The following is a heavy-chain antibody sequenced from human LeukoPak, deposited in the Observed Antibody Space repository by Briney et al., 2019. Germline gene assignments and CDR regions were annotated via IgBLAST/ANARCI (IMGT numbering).Heavy chain of an antibody. CDR1: GDSVSTNSAA. J-gene: IGHJ5*01. CDR2: TYYRSKWYH. V-gene: IGHV6-1*01. D-gene: IGHD2-21*02. CDR3: ARGNRDFDS. Sequence: SQTLSVTCAISGDSVSTNSAAWNWVRHSPSRGLERLGRTYYRSKWYHDYAPSVQSRITINPDTSKNQFSLHLNSVTPEDTAVYYCARGNRDFDSWGQGTLVTVSS.